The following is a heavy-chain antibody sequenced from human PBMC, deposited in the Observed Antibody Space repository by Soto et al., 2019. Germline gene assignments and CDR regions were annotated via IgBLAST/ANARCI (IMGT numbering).Heavy chain of an antibody. CDR2: IIPLFDAA. V-gene: IGHV1-69*01. D-gene: IGHD3-10*01. J-gene: IGHJ3*02. Sequence: QVQLVQSGAEVKKPGSSVPVSCKASGGTFSTYSISWVRQAPGQGLEWMGGIIPLFDAAIYAQKFQGRVTIIEDEATSTAYVELSRLRSDHTAAHSRASGVSVSKGTMARGIRNPFDIWGQGTMVTVSS. CDR3: ASGVSVSKGTMARGIRNPFDI. CDR1: GGTFSTYS.